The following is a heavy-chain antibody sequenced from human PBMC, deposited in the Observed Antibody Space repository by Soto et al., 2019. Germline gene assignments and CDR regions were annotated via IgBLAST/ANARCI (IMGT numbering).Heavy chain of an antibody. CDR1: GFTFSSYS. CDR3: ARVCVYCSGGGVFDY. V-gene: IGHV3-21*01. D-gene: IGHD2-15*01. CDR2: ISSSSSYI. Sequence: GGSLRLSCAASGFTFSSYSMNWVRQAPGKGLVWGSSISSSSSYIYYADSVKGRFTISRDNATNSLYLQMHSRRAAAASVSDCARVCVYCSGGGVFDYWGRGTQVTVSS. J-gene: IGHJ4*02.